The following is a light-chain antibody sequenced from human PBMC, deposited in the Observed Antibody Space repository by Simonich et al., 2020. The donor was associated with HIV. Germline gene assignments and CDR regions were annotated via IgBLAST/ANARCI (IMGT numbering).Light chain of an antibody. CDR2: DTS. J-gene: IGLJ3*02. V-gene: IGLV7-46*01. CDR1: TGAVTFGHY. CDR3: LLSYSGAWV. Sequence: HAVVTQEPSLTVSPGGTVTLTCVSSTGAVTFGHYPDRFQQKPGQAPRPLTYDTSNKHSWTPARFSGSLLGGKAALTLSGAQPEDEAEYYCLLSYSGAWVFGGGTRLTVL.